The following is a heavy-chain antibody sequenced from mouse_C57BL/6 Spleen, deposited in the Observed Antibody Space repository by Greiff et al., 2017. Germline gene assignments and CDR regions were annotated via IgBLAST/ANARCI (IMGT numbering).Heavy chain of an antibody. Sequence: VQLKQSGPVLVKPGASVKMSCKASGYTFTDYYMNWVKQSHGKSLEWIGVINPYNGGTSYNQKFKGKATLTVDKSSSTAYMELNSLTSEDSAVYYCARTGWEGGYWGQGTSVTVSS. D-gene: IGHD4-1*01. CDR3: ARTGWEGGY. CDR2: INPYNGGT. V-gene: IGHV1-19*01. J-gene: IGHJ4*01. CDR1: GYTFTDYY.